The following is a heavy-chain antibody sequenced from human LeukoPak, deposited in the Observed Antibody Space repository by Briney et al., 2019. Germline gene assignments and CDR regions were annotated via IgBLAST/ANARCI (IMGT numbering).Heavy chain of an antibody. J-gene: IGHJ3*02. CDR1: GFTVSSNY. V-gene: IGHV3-66*01. CDR3: ARGDFWSGYGAFDI. D-gene: IGHD3-3*01. Sequence: GGSLRLSCAASGFTVSSNYISWVRQAPGKGLDWVSVIYSGGSTYYPDSVKGRFTISRTNSKNPLYLQMNSLRAEDTAVYYCARGDFWSGYGAFDIWGQGTMVTVSS. CDR2: IYSGGST.